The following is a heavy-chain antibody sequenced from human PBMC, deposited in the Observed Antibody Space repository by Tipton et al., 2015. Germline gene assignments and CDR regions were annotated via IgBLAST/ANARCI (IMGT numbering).Heavy chain of an antibody. D-gene: IGHD3-22*01. V-gene: IGHV3-7*05. J-gene: IGHJ4*02. Sequence: SLRLSCAGSGFTFSNYWISWVRQAPGKGLEWVANIKQDGSDKYYVDSVKGRFTISRDNAKNSLYLQMNSLTAEDTAVYYCTKDYDSSGDYYFGYWGQGTLVTVSS. CDR1: GFTFSNYW. CDR2: IKQDGSDK. CDR3: TKDYDSSGDYYFGY.